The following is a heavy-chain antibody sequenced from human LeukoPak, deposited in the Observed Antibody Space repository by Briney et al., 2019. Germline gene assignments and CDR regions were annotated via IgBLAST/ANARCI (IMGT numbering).Heavy chain of an antibody. J-gene: IGHJ4*02. V-gene: IGHV1-8*01. CDR2: MNPVTGDA. Sequence: ASVKVSCKASGYTFTNFDINWVRQAPGQGLEWMGWMNPVTGDAGSTQKFQGRVTLTRDTSISTAYMELSSLTSDDTAFYYCARAPMGTAAFYWGQGTLVTVSS. D-gene: IGHD2-2*01. CDR1: GYTFTNFD. CDR3: ARAPMGTAAFY.